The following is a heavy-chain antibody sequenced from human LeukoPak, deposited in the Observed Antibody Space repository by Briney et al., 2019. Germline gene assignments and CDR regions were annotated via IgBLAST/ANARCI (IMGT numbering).Heavy chain of an antibody. CDR2: INHSGST. V-gene: IGHV4-39*07. D-gene: IGHD3-22*01. CDR3: AREEYYYDSSGYGDY. Sequence: SETLSLTCIVSGGSISSSDYYWSWIRQPPGKGLEWIGEINHSGSTNYNPSLKSRVTISVDTSKNQFSLKLSSVTAADTAVYYCAREEYYYDSSGYGDYWGQGTLVTVSS. CDR1: GGSISSSDYY. J-gene: IGHJ4*02.